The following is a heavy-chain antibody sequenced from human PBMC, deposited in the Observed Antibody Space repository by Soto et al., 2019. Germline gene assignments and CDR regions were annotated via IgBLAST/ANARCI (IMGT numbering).Heavy chain of an antibody. Sequence: ETLSLTCTVSGGSISGYYWSWIRQPAEKGLECIGRIYISGGTNYSPSLKSRVTMSVDTSKNQFSLRVSSVTAADTAVYYCAREIFYGVGYFDYWGQGALVTVSS. D-gene: IGHD3-10*01. CDR1: GGSISGYY. CDR3: AREIFYGVGYFDY. V-gene: IGHV4-4*07. CDR2: IYISGGT. J-gene: IGHJ4*02.